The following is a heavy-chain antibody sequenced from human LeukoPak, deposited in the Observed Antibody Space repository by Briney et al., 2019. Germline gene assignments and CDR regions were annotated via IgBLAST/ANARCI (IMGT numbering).Heavy chain of an antibody. CDR2: IYYSGTYYSGTT. D-gene: IGHD1-14*01. CDR1: GGSISSSSYY. Sequence: SETLSLTCTVSGGSISSSSYYWGWIRQPPGKGPEWIGSIYYSGTYYSGTTYYNPSLKSRVTIAVDTSKNQFSLKLSSVTAADTAVYYCARDDLYGNHFQHWGQGTLVTVSS. V-gene: IGHV4-39*07. J-gene: IGHJ1*01. CDR3: ARDDLYGNHFQH.